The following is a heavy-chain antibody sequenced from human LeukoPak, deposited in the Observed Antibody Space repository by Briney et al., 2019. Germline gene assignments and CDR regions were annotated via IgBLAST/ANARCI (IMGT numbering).Heavy chain of an antibody. V-gene: IGHV1-69*05. J-gene: IGHJ4*01. CDR3: ARDSFYCSSTSCYGRYFDY. CDR2: IIPIFGTA. Sequence: SVKVSCKASGGTFSSYAISWVRQAPGQGLEWMGGIIPIFGTANYAQKFQGRVTITTDESTSTAYMELSSLRSEDTAVYYCARDSFYCSSTSCYGRYFDYWGQGILVTVFS. D-gene: IGHD2-2*01. CDR1: GGTFSSYA.